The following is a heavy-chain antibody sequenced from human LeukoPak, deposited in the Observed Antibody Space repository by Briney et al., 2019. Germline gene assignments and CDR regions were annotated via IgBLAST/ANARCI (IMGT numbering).Heavy chain of an antibody. CDR2: MNPNSGNA. J-gene: IGHJ4*02. D-gene: IGHD7-27*01. CDR1: GYTFTSYD. V-gene: IGHV1-8*01. Sequence: ASVKVSSKASGYTFTSYDINWVRQASGQGLEWMGWMNPNSGNAGYAQKFQGRITMTRNTFISTAYMELSSLTSEDTAVYYCAMVWGSVDYWGQGTLVTVSS. CDR3: AMVWGSVDY.